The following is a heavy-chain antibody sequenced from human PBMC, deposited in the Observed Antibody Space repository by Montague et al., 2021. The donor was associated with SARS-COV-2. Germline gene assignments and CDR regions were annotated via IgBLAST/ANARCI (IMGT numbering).Heavy chain of an antibody. CDR2: SYYTCTT. CDR3: ARAKTTCVIANCVNYFDY. Sequence: SETLSLTCSVSGDSITTYNWSWIRQSPARGLERIGHSYYTCTTKYDSSLNRRVTISVDTSRWQFSLKLKSVTAADTAVSYCARAKTTCVIANCVNYFDYWGQGALATASS. D-gene: IGHD1-1*01. V-gene: IGHV4-59*01. CDR1: GDSITTYN. J-gene: IGHJ4*02.